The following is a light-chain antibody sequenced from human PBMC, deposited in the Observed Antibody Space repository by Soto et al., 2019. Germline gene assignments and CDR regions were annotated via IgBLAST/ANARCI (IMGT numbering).Light chain of an antibody. V-gene: IGKV3-11*01. CDR3: HQRYNWPRVT. CDR2: DVS. J-gene: IGKJ5*01. CDR1: QSVSNS. Sequence: DIVLTQSPATLSLSPGERVTLSCRASQSVSNSLAWYQQKPGQPPRLLIYDVSNRATGIPARFSGSGSGTDFTLTITSLEPEDFAVYFCHQRYNWPRVTFGQGTQLEIK.